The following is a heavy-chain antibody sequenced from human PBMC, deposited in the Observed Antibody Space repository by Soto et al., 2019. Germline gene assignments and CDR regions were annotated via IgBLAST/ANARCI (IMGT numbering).Heavy chain of an antibody. J-gene: IGHJ4*02. CDR2: ICYSGRT. Sequence: QLQLQESGPGLVKPSETLSLTCTVSGGSISSSSYYWGWIRQPPGKGLEWIGSICYSGRTYYNPSLKSRVTISVATSKNQFSLKLSSVTAADTAVYYCARFSLWGSSASDYWGQGTLVTVSS. CDR1: GGSISSSSYY. CDR3: ARFSLWGSSASDY. D-gene: IGHD6-6*01. V-gene: IGHV4-39*01.